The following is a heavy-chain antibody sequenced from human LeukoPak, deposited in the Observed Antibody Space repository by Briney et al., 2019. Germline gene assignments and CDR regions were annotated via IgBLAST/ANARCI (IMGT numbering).Heavy chain of an antibody. D-gene: IGHD2-2*01. CDR1: GFTFSSYA. CDR3: AKEGYCSSTSCYAGGLDY. CDR2: ISGSGGST. J-gene: IGHJ4*02. V-gene: IGHV3-23*01. Sequence: PGGSLRLSCAAAGFTFSSYARSWVRQAPGKGLEWVSAISGSGGSTYYADSVKGRFTISRDNSKNTLYLQMNSLRAEDTAVYYCAKEGYCSSTSCYAGGLDYWGQGTLVTVSS.